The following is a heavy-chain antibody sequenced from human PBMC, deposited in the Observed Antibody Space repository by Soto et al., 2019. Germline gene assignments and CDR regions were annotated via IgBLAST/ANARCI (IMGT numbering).Heavy chain of an antibody. V-gene: IGHV4-59*01. CDR3: ARAFYYGSGSYYNVDFDY. D-gene: IGHD3-10*01. J-gene: IGHJ4*02. Sequence: SETLSLTCTVSGGSISSYYWSWIRQPPGKGLEWIGYIYYSGSTNYNPSLKSRVTISVDTSKNQFSLKLSSVTAADTAVYYCARAFYYGSGSYYNVDFDYWGQGTLVTVS. CDR2: IYYSGST. CDR1: GGSISSYY.